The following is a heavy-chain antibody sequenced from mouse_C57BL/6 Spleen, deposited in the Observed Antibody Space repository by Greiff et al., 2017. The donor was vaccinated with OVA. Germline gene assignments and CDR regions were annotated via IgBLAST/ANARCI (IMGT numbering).Heavy chain of an antibody. CDR1: GFTFSNYW. V-gene: IGHV6-3*01. D-gene: IGHD3-3*01. CDR3: DRGDRGYFDY. J-gene: IGHJ2*01. CDR2: IRLKSDNYAT. Sequence: EVKVAESGGGLVQPGGSMKLSCVASGFTFSNYWMNWVRQSPEKGLEWVAQIRLKSDNYATHYAESVKGRFTISRDDSKSSVYLQMNNLRAEDTGIYYCDRGDRGYFDYWGQGTTRTVSS.